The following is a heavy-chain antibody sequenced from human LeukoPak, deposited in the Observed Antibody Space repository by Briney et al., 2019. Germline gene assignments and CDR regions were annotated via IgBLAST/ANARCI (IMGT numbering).Heavy chain of an antibody. CDR3: ARDRYSTSLDAFDI. J-gene: IGHJ3*02. D-gene: IGHD6-13*01. CDR2: ISPSSSYI. V-gene: IGHV3-21*01. Sequence: GGSLRLSCVASGFTFSTCSINWVRQAPEKGLEWVSSISPSSSYIYYADSVKGRFTISRDNAKNSLYLQMNSLRADDTAVYYCARDRYSTSLDAFDIWGQGTMVTVSS. CDR1: GFTFSTCS.